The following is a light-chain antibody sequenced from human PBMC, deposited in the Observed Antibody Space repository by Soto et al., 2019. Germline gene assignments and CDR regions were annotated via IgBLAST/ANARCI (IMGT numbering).Light chain of an antibody. CDR2: ATS. V-gene: IGKV1-16*01. CDR3: QQCDTYPFT. Sequence: DIQMTQSPSTLSASVGDRVTITCRASQAIRNYLAWFQQKPGKAPKSLIFATSYLQSGVPSRFSGSGSGTDFTLTISSLQPEDFAPYYCQQCDTYPFTFGPGTTVDIK. CDR1: QAIRNY. J-gene: IGKJ3*01.